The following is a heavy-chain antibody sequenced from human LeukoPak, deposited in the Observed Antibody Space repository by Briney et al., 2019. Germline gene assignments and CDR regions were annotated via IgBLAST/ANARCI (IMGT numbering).Heavy chain of an antibody. CDR2: INSDVSGI. CDR1: GFTFSRYW. CDR3: AREGRVSGYDFDC. J-gene: IGHJ4*02. Sequence: PGGSLRVSCVASGFTFSRYWMHWVRQAPGKGLVWVSRINSDVSGITYADPVKGRFTISRDNAKNTLYRQMNSLRVEDTAVYYCAREGRVSGYDFDCWGQGTLVTVSS. V-gene: IGHV3-74*03. D-gene: IGHD5-12*01.